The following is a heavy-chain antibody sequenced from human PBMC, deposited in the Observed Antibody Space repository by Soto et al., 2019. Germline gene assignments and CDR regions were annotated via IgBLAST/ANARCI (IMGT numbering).Heavy chain of an antibody. CDR1: VYTFTSYG. CDR2: ISAYNGNT. CDR3: ARSHRAVAPPKAAFDI. J-gene: IGHJ3*02. V-gene: IGHV1-18*01. Sequence: ASVKVSCKASVYTFTSYGISWVRQAPGQGLEWMGWISAYNGNTNYAQKLQGRVTMTTDTSTSTAYMELRSLRSDDTAVYYCARSHRAVAPPKAAFDIWGQGTMVTVSS. D-gene: IGHD6-19*01.